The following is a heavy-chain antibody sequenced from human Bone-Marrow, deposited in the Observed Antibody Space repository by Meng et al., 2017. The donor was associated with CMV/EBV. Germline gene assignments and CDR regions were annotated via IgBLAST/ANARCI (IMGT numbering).Heavy chain of an antibody. CDR1: GGSFSGYY. V-gene: IGHV4-34*01. Sequence: SETLSLTCAVYGGSFSGYYWSWIRQPPGKGLEWIGEINHSGSTNYNPSLKSRVTISVDTSKNQFSLKLSSVTAADTAVYYCARGPYYDFWSGYYTSSWFDSWGQGTLVTVSS. D-gene: IGHD3-3*01. CDR2: INHSGST. CDR3: ARGPYYDFWSGYYTSSWFDS. J-gene: IGHJ5*01.